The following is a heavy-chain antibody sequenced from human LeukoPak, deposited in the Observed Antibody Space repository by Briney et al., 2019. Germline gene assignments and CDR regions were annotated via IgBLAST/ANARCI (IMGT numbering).Heavy chain of an antibody. D-gene: IGHD5-24*01. Sequence: GGSLRLSCIGSGFIFGDHAMSWVRQAPGKGLEWVGFIRSKAYRATTEYAASVKGRFTISRHDSASIAYLQMNSLRTEDTAVYYCARGPIQLWIHNAMDVWGQGTTVTVSS. CDR2: IRSKAYRATT. J-gene: IGHJ6*02. CDR1: GFIFGDHA. V-gene: IGHV3-49*04. CDR3: ARGPIQLWIHNAMDV.